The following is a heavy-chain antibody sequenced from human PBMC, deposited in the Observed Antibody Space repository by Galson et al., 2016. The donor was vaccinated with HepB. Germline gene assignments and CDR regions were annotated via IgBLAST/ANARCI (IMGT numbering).Heavy chain of an antibody. J-gene: IGHJ4*02. CDR3: ARDTSMWFGEFWFDY. Sequence: SLRLSCAASGFTFDDYAMYWVRQAPGKGLEWVAGISWHSANIGYADSVKGRFTISRDNAKNSLYLQMTSLRVEDTAFYYCARDTSMWFGEFWFDYWGQGALVTVSS. V-gene: IGHV3-9*01. CDR1: GFTFDDYA. CDR2: ISWHSANI. D-gene: IGHD3-10*01.